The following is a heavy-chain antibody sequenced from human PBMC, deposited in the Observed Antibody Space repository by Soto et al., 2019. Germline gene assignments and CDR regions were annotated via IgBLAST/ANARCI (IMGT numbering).Heavy chain of an antibody. CDR2: ISYDGSNK. J-gene: IGHJ6*02. Sequence: GGSLRLSCAASGFTFSSYAMHWLRQAPGKGLEWVAVISYDGSNKYYADSVKGRFTISRDNSKNTLYLQMNSLRAEDTAVYYCARDLDWGSYYYYYGMDVWGQGTTVTVSS. V-gene: IGHV3-30-3*01. D-gene: IGHD3-9*01. CDR1: GFTFSSYA. CDR3: ARDLDWGSYYYYYGMDV.